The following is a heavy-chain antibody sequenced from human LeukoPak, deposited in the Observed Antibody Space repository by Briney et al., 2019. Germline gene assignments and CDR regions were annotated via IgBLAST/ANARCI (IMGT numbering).Heavy chain of an antibody. CDR2: IYYSGST. D-gene: IGHD1-1*01. CDR1: GFTASSNY. V-gene: IGHV4-59*02. Sequence: GSLRLSCAASGFTASSNYMNWIRQPPGKGLEWIGYIYYSGSTNYNPSLKSRVTISVDTSKNQFSLKLSSVTAADTAVYYCARHISTTGTSEFDYWGQGTLVTVSS. CDR3: ARHISTTGTSEFDY. J-gene: IGHJ4*02.